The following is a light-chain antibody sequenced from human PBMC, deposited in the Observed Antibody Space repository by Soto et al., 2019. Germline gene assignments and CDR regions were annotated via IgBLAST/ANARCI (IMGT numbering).Light chain of an antibody. V-gene: IGLV1-40*01. J-gene: IGLJ1*01. CDR3: QVWASTAEFFV. CDR2: YNT. Sequence: QSVLTQPPSVSGAPGQRVTISCTVSGSTFGAGSDVHWYQQVPGTAPKLLISYNTNRPSGVPDRFSGSKSGTSASLAISRVDAGDEADYYCQVWASTAEFFVFGSGTKLTVL. CDR1: GSTFGAGSD.